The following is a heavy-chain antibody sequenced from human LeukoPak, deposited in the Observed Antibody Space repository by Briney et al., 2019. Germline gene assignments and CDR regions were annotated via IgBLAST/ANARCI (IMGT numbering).Heavy chain of an antibody. J-gene: IGHJ3*02. D-gene: IGHD2-15*01. V-gene: IGHV5-51*01. CDR3: ARQRCVSGRCYHTNVFDI. Sequence: GESLKISCKGFGYNFTNFWTGWVRQLPGKGLEWMGVINPADSETRYSPSFQGPVTISADKSMNTAYLQWTTVQASDTAMYYCARQRCVSGRCYHTNVFDIWGQGTMVTISS. CDR2: INPADSET. CDR1: GYNFTNFW.